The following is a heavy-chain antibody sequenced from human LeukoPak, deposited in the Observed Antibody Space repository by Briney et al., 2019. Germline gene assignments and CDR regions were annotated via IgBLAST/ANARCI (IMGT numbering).Heavy chain of an antibody. D-gene: IGHD3-16*01. CDR3: AMDLSDYVWGEYRHFDS. CDR1: GFTFYDYA. CDR2: ISWNGDHV. Sequence: PGGSLRLSCAASGFTFYDYAMDWVRQVPGKGLEWVAGISWNGDHVAFVDALKGRFTISRDNDKNSLYLQMNSLRDEDTAFYYCAMDLSDYVWGEYRHFDSWGQGTLVTVSS. V-gene: IGHV3-9*01. J-gene: IGHJ4*02.